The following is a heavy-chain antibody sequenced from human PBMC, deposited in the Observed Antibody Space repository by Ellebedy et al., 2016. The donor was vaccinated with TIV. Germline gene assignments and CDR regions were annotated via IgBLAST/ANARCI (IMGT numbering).Heavy chain of an antibody. Sequence: MPLETLSLTCTVSGGSLSSGNYYRGWIRQPPGKGLEWVASIYYSENTYYNPSLKSRVTISADTSRKRVSLNLSSVTAADTATYYCASGHCTGGNCYSSVPYWGQGILVTVSS. CDR3: ASGHCTGGNCYSSVPY. CDR1: GGSLSSGNYY. V-gene: IGHV4-39*01. CDR2: IYYSENT. J-gene: IGHJ4*02. D-gene: IGHD2-15*01.